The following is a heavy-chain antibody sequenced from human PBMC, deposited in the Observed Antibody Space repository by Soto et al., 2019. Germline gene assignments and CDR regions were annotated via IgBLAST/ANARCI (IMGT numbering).Heavy chain of an antibody. J-gene: IGHJ5*02. CDR3: ARSSGGVFGIIIEGSNWLAP. V-gene: IGHV1-58*01. D-gene: IGHD3-16*02. CDR1: GFNFISSA. Sequence: GASVKVSCKASGFNFISSAVQWVREARGQRPEWIGWIVVGSGNTKYAQKFQERVTITRDMSTSTAYMELRSLSSEDTAVYYCARSSGGVFGIIIEGSNWLAPWGQGSLVTVSS. CDR2: IVVGSGNT.